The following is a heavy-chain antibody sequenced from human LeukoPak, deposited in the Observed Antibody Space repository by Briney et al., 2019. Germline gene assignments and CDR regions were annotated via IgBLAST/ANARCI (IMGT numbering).Heavy chain of an antibody. Sequence: GGSLRLSCAGSGFSFSTYDMLWVRQAPGKGLEWVSAIGSGGDTYYAGSVKGRFTISRESAKNSFYLQMYSLNAGDTAVYFCARAVAGTDEIDSWGQGTLVTVSS. D-gene: IGHD6-19*01. V-gene: IGHV3-13*01. CDR1: GFSFSTYD. CDR3: ARAVAGTDEIDS. J-gene: IGHJ4*02. CDR2: IGSGGDT.